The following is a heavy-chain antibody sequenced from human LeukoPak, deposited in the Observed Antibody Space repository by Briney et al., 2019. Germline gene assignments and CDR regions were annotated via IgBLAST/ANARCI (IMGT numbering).Heavy chain of an antibody. CDR1: GFTFSGYA. V-gene: IGHV3-23*01. J-gene: IGHJ4*02. CDR3: ARDRGYCRGTTCYAYYFDS. Sequence: PGGSLRLSCAASGFTFSGYAMSWVRQAPGKGLEWVSAISGSGGSTYYADSVKGRFTISRDNAKNSLYLQMNSLRAEDTAVYYCARDRGYCRGTTCYAYYFDSWGQGTLVTVSS. CDR2: ISGSGGST. D-gene: IGHD2-2*01.